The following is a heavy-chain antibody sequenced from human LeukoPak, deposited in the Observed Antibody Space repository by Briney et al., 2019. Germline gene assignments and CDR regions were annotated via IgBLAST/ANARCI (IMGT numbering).Heavy chain of an antibody. V-gene: IGHV4-39*07. CDR2: IYYSGST. CDR1: GGSISSSSYY. J-gene: IGHJ3*02. D-gene: IGHD2-2*01. CDR3: ARSSKIGSTSCGAFDI. Sequence: SETLSLTCTVSGGSISSSSYYWGWIRQPPGKGLEWIGSIYYSGSTYYNPSLKSRVTISVDTSKNQFSLKLSSVTAADTAVYYCARSSKIGSTSCGAFDIWGQGTMVTVSS.